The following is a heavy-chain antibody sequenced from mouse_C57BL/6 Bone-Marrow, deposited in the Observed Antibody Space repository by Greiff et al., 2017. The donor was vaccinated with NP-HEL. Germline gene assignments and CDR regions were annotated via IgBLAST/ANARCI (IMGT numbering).Heavy chain of an antibody. D-gene: IGHD1-1*01. CDR3: TTRRVFYYGGAWFAY. J-gene: IGHJ3*01. V-gene: IGHV14-4*01. CDR1: GFNIKDDY. CDR2: IDPENGDT. Sequence: EVQLQQSGAELVRPGASVKLSCTASGFNIKDDYMHWVKQRPEQGLEWIGWIDPENGDTEYASKFQGKATITADTSSNTAYLQLSSLTSEDTAVYYCTTRRVFYYGGAWFAYWGQGTLVTVSA.